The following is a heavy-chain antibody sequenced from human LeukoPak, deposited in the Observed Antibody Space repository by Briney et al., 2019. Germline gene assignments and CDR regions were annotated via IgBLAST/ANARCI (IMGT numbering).Heavy chain of an antibody. J-gene: IGHJ5*02. D-gene: IGHD2-2*02. V-gene: IGHV1-8*03. CDR2: MNPNSGNT. CDR1: RYTFTSYD. CDR3: AREVDCSSTSCYRGNWFDP. Sequence: ASVKVSCDASRYTFTSYDINWVRQATGQGLEWMGWMNPNSGNTGYAQKFQGRVTITRNTSISTAYMELCSLRSEDTAVYYCAREVDCSSTSCYRGNWFDPWGQGTLVTVSS.